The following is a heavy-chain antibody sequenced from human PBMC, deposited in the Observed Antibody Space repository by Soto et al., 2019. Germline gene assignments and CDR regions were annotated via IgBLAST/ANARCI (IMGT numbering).Heavy chain of an antibody. J-gene: IGHJ6*02. Sequence: SETLSLTCTVSGGSISSYYWSWIRQPAGKGLEWIGRIYTSGSTNYNPSLKGRVTMSVDTSKNQFSLKLSSVTAADTAVYYCARDGYCSSTSCSWMDVWGQGTTVTVSS. CDR2: IYTSGST. CDR3: ARDGYCSSTSCSWMDV. V-gene: IGHV4-4*07. CDR1: GGSISSYY. D-gene: IGHD2-2*03.